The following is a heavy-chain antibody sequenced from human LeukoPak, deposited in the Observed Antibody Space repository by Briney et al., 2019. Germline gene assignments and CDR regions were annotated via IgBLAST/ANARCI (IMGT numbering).Heavy chain of an antibody. CDR3: ARGHRSTSCYTKCTNYYYYYMDV. CDR2: MNPNSGNT. J-gene: IGHJ6*03. CDR1: GYTFTSYD. V-gene: IGHV1-8*01. D-gene: IGHD2-2*02. Sequence: ASVKVPCKASGYTFTSYDINWVRQATGQGLEWMGWMNPNSGNTGYAQKFQGRVTMTRNTSISTAYMELSSLRSEDTAVYYCARGHRSTSCYTKCTNYYYYYMDVWGKGTTITVSS.